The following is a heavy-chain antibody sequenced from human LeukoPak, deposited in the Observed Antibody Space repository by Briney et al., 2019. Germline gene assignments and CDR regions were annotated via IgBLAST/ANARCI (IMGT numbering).Heavy chain of an antibody. J-gene: IGHJ3*02. CDR1: GFTLSKYG. D-gene: IGHD2-15*01. V-gene: IGHV3-23*01. CDR2: SAGSGGGGGT. CDR3: AKGTTGHCSGATCYPFDM. Sequence: GGSLRLSCFVSGFTLSKYGMNWVRQAPGKELEWVSSSAGSGGGGGTYYADSVKGRFTISRGNSKNTLFLHMNSLRVDDTAVYYCAKGTTGHCSGATCYPFDMWGQGTVVTVSS.